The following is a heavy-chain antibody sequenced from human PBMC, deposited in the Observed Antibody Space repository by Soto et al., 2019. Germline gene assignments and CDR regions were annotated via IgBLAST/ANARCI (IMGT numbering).Heavy chain of an antibody. CDR3: ARDFYDILNQYGMDV. Sequence: QVQLVESGGGVVQPGRSLRLSCAASGFTFSSYGMHWVRQAPGKGLEWVAVIWYDGSNKYYADSVKGRFTISRENSKTPLYLQINSLRAEETAVYYCARDFYDILNQYGMDVWGQGTTVTVSS. D-gene: IGHD3-9*01. J-gene: IGHJ6*02. CDR2: IWYDGSNK. V-gene: IGHV3-33*01. CDR1: GFTFSSYG.